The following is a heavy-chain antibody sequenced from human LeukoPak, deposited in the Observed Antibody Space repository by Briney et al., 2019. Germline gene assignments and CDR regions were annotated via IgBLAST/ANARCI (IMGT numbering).Heavy chain of an antibody. Sequence: YPEGSLRLSCAASGFTFSSYWMHWVRQAPGKGLEWVSSISSSSSYIYYADSVKGRFTISRDNAKNSLYLQMNSLRAEDTAVYYCARDVRAGGSSRADYWGQGTLVTVSS. CDR1: GFTFSSYW. D-gene: IGHD2-15*01. J-gene: IGHJ4*02. CDR3: ARDVRAGGSSRADY. CDR2: ISSSSSYI. V-gene: IGHV3-21*01.